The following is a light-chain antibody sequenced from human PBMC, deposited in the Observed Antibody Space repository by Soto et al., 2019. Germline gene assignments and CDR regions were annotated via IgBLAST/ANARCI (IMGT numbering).Light chain of an antibody. V-gene: IGKV3-15*01. Sequence: VMTQSPATLSVSPGERATLSCWASQSVGTNLAWYQQKPGQAPSLLIYGASTRATGIPARFSGSGSEADFTLTISSLQSEDFEVYYCQQYNNWSPITFGQGTRLEIK. CDR1: QSVGTN. CDR3: QQYNNWSPIT. J-gene: IGKJ5*01. CDR2: GAS.